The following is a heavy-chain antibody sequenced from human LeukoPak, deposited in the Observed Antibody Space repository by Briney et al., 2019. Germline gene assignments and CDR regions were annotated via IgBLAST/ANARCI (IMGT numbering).Heavy chain of an antibody. J-gene: IGHJ4*02. D-gene: IGHD5-24*01. CDR3: FKYSASRDDY. CDR2: IRGRPYGGTI. Sequence: GGSLRLSCKGSGFNFGECAMGWARQAPGKGLEWLSFIRGRPYGGTIEYAASLKGRFTISRDDSKSIAYLDMNSLKIEDSAVYYCFKYSASRDDYWGQGTLVTVSS. V-gene: IGHV3-49*04. CDR1: GFNFGECA.